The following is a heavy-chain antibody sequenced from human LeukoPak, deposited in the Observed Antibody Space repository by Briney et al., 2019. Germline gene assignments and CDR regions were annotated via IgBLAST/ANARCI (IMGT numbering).Heavy chain of an antibody. CDR3: ARALRL. Sequence: GGSLRLSCAASGFTFSSYEMNWVRQAPGKGVEWVSYISSSGSTVYYADSVKGRFTISRDNARNSLYLQINSLRGEDTAVYYCARALRLGGQGTLVTVSS. V-gene: IGHV3-48*03. J-gene: IGHJ4*02. CDR1: GFTFSSYE. CDR2: ISSSGSTV. D-gene: IGHD3-16*01.